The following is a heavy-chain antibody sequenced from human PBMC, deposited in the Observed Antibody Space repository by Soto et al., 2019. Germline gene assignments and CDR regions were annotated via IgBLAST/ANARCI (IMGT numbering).Heavy chain of an antibody. J-gene: IGHJ4*02. CDR2: ISTDGSVT. Sequence: GGSLRLSCAASGLIFSNYKMHWARQAPGKGLVWVSRISTDGSVTDYADSVKGRFTVSRDNAKNTLYLQMNSLRAEDTAVYYCARDTDGLHYWGQGTLVTVSS. V-gene: IGHV3-74*01. CDR1: GLIFSNYK. CDR3: ARDTDGLHY.